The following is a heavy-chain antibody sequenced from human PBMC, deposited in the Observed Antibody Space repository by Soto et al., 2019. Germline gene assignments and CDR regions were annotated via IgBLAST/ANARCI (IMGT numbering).Heavy chain of an antibody. J-gene: IGHJ4*02. CDR3: ARDLKGCGAFDY. Sequence: QVQLVQSGAEVKEPGASVKVSCKASDYTFITDGLSWVRQAPGQGLQWVGWISAYSDNKNNVQSLRGRVTLTTDTATSTAYMELRSLTSDDTAVYFCARDLKGCGAFDYWGQGTLVTVSS. CDR1: DYTFITDG. D-gene: IGHD2-21*01. V-gene: IGHV1-18*01. CDR2: ISAYSDNK.